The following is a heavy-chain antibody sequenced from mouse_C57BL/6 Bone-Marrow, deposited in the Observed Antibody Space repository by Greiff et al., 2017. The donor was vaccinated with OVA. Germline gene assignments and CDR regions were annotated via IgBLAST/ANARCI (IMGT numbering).Heavy chain of an antibody. CDR3: ARSRGLGFSY. CDR1: GFNITNTY. CDR2: IDPANGNT. J-gene: IGHJ3*01. V-gene: IGHV14-3*01. Sequence: VQLKESVAELVRPGASVKLSCTASGFNITNTYMHWVKQRPEQGLEWIGRIDPANGNTKYAPKLRGKATITADTSSNTPNLQPCSLPSADTAIYYCARSRGLGFSYWGKGTLVTVSA.